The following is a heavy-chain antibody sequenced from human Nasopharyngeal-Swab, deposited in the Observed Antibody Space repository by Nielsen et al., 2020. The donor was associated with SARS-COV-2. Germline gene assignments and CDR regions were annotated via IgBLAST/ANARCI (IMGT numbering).Heavy chain of an antibody. CDR2: ISWNSGRI. CDR3: AREGSSSIVGATFFDY. Sequence: SLKISCAASGFSFDDYAMHWVRQAPGKGLEWVSGISWNSGRIGYADSVKGRFTISRDNAKNSLYLQMNSLRAEDTAVYYCAREGSSSIVGATFFDYWGQGTLVTVSS. CDR1: GFSFDDYA. J-gene: IGHJ4*02. D-gene: IGHD1-26*01. V-gene: IGHV3-9*01.